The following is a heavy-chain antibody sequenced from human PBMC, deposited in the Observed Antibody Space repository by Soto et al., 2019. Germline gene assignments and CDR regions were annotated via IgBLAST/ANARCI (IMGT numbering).Heavy chain of an antibody. CDR3: VRDRRPSSYVGLNV. CDR1: GFTFGVHY. CDR2: ISDSGAAT. J-gene: IGHJ6*02. Sequence: QVHLVESGGGLVKPGGSLRLSCTASGFTFGVHYMSWIRQAPGKGLEWIAYISDSGAATDYASSVTGRFTISRDNTNDMLYLQMNSLRADDTAVYFCVRDRRPSSYVGLNVWGQGTTVTVSS. V-gene: IGHV3-11*01. D-gene: IGHD3-16*01.